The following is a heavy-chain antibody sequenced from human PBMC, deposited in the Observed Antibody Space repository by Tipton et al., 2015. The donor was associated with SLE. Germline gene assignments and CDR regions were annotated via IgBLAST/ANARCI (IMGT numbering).Heavy chain of an antibody. J-gene: IGHJ4*02. CDR2: IYFSGSAYST. Sequence: TLSLTCTVSGDSISTTTSYWGWIRQPPGKGLEWIGDIYFSGSAYSTYYNPSLKSRATISIDTSNNQFSLRLTSVTAADTAVYFCARVGDYYNSGSRVFDHWGQGILVTVSS. CDR3: ARVGDYYNSGSRVFDH. CDR1: GDSISTTTSY. D-gene: IGHD3-10*01. V-gene: IGHV4-39*07.